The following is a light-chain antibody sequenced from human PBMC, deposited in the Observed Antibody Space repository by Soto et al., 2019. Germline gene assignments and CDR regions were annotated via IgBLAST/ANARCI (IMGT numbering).Light chain of an antibody. Sequence: TQPPSVSGSPGQSVTISCTGTSSDVGAYNYVSWYQQHPGKAPKLVIYELTKRPSGVPDRFSGSKSGDTASLTVSGLHAEDEADYYCSSYAGSNNFVFGTGTKLTVL. CDR1: SSDVGAYNY. CDR3: SSYAGSNNFV. V-gene: IGLV2-8*01. CDR2: ELT. J-gene: IGLJ1*01.